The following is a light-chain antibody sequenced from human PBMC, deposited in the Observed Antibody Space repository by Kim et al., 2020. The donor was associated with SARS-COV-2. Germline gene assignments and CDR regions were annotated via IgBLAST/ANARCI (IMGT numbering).Light chain of an antibody. CDR3: SSNAGSTFV. V-gene: IGLV2-18*02. Sequence: QSALTQPPSVSGSPGQSVTISSTGSSSDVGRYNAVSWYQQSPGTAPKLLIYEVNNRPSGVPDRFSGSKSGNTASLTISGLQAEDEDDYYCSSNAGSTFVFGTGTKVTVL. CDR2: EVN. CDR1: SSDVGRYNA. J-gene: IGLJ1*01.